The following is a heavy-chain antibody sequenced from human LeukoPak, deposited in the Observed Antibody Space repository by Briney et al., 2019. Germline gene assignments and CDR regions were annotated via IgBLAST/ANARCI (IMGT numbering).Heavy chain of an antibody. V-gene: IGHV1-2*02. Sequence: ASVKVSCKASGYTFTDHYVHWVRQAPGQGLEWMGWINLNSGGTHYAQKFQGRVTMTRDTSITTAYMELNRLTSDDTAVYYCAREGNYGSYVDYWGQGTLVTVSS. CDR2: INLNSGGT. CDR1: GYTFTDHY. D-gene: IGHD1-7*01. J-gene: IGHJ4*02. CDR3: AREGNYGSYVDY.